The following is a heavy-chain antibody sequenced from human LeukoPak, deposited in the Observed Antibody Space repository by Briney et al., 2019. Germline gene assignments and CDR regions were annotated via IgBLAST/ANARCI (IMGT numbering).Heavy chain of an antibody. Sequence: PSETLSLTCTVSRGSISSYYWSWIRQPPGKGLEWIGYIYYSGSTYYNPSLKSRVTISVDTSKNQFSLKLSSVTAADTALYSCARHYLGGNYPDYFNHWGQGTLVTVSS. J-gene: IGHJ4*02. V-gene: IGHV4-59*08. CDR2: IYYSGST. CDR3: ARHYLGGNYPDYFNH. CDR1: RGSISSYY. D-gene: IGHD1-26*01.